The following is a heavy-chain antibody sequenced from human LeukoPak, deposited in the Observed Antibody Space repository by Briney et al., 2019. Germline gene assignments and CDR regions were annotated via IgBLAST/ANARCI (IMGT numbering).Heavy chain of an antibody. Sequence: GGSLRLSCAASGFTLSSYDMHWVRQVTGKGLEWVSAIGVAGDTYYPGSVKGRFIITRENAKNSLYLQMNSLRVEDTAVYYCAKDASSRPYDYWGQGTQVTVSS. CDR2: IGVAGDT. J-gene: IGHJ4*02. D-gene: IGHD2-2*01. CDR3: AKDASSRPYDY. V-gene: IGHV3-13*01. CDR1: GFTLSSYD.